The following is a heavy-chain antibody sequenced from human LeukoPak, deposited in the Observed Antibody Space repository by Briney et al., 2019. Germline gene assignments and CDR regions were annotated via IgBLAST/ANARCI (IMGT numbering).Heavy chain of an antibody. CDR1: GGSVSSGSYY. Sequence: PSETLSLTCTVSGGSVSSGSYYWSWIRQPPGKGLEWIGYIYYSGSTNYNPSLKSRVTISVDTSKNQFYLKLSSVTAADTAVYCCARESRDGYNYLDYWGQGTLVSVSS. CDR3: ARESRDGYNYLDY. V-gene: IGHV4-61*01. J-gene: IGHJ4*02. D-gene: IGHD5-24*01. CDR2: IYYSGST.